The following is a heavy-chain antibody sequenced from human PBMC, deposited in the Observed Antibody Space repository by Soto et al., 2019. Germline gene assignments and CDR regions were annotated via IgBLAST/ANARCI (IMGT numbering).Heavy chain of an antibody. CDR1: HFAFTNAW. CDR3: ATSPGYYDSSPFDY. V-gene: IGHV3-15*07. J-gene: IGHJ4*02. D-gene: IGHD3-22*01. CDR2: IKSESDGGTT. Sequence: PGGSLRLSCTASHFAFTNAWMNWVRQVPGKGLEWVGLIKSESDGGTTDYAAPVKDRFTISRDDSRNTLFLQMNSLKIDDTAVYYCATSPGYYDSSPFDYWGPGTLVTVSS.